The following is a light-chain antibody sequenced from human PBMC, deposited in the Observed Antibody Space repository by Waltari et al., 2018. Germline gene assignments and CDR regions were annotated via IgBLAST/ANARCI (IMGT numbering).Light chain of an antibody. CDR1: QSVVFSSNNKNY. J-gene: IGKJ2*01. Sequence: DIVLTQSPDSLAVSLGERATINCKSSQSVVFSSNNKNYLAWYQQKPGQHPKLLITWASTRESGVPDRFSGSGSETDFTLTISSLQAEDVAVYYCQQCYTFPYTFGQGTKLEIK. CDR3: QQCYTFPYT. CDR2: WAS. V-gene: IGKV4-1*01.